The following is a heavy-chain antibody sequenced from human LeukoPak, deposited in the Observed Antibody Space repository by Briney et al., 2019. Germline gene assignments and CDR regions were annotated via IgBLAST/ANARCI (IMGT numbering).Heavy chain of an antibody. J-gene: IGHJ5*02. CDR1: GYPISSGYY. CDR3: ARDQGYYYDSSGYYSESGNWFDP. Sequence: SETLSLTCTVSGYPISSGYYWGWIRQPPGKGLEWIGSIYHSGSTYYNPSLKSRVTISVDTSKNQFSLKLSSVTAADTAVYYCARDQGYYYDSSGYYSESGNWFDPWGQGTLVTVSS. V-gene: IGHV4-38-2*02. D-gene: IGHD3-22*01. CDR2: IYHSGST.